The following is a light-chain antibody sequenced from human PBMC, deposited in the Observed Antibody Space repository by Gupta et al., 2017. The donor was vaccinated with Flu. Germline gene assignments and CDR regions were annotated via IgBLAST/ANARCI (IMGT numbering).Light chain of an antibody. CDR1: QSVTRY. Sequence: SPANLALSPGKRATLSCRASQSVTRYLAWYQQIPGQAPRLLIFDASNRATGIPARCSGSGSGTEFTLTISSLEPEDFAVYYCQQRSTWPTFGQGTRLEIK. CDR3: QQRSTWPT. CDR2: DAS. J-gene: IGKJ5*01. V-gene: IGKV3-11*01.